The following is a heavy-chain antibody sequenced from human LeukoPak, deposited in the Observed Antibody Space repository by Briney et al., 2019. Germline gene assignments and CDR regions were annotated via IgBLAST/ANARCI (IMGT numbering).Heavy chain of an antibody. Sequence: GGSLRLSCAASGFTFSSYATSWVRQAPGKGLEWVAIISYDGSNKYYVDSVKGRFTISRDNSKNTLYLQMNSLRAEDTAVYYCARDRDYGSGSPLRYHGMDVWGQGTTVTVSS. V-gene: IGHV3-30-3*01. CDR3: ARDRDYGSGSPLRYHGMDV. J-gene: IGHJ6*02. D-gene: IGHD3-10*01. CDR2: ISYDGSNK. CDR1: GFTFSSYA.